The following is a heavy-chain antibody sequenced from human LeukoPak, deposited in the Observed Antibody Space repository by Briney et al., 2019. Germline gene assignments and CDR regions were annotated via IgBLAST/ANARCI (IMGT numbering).Heavy chain of an antibody. V-gene: IGHV3-11*01. D-gene: IGHD4-23*01. J-gene: IGHJ4*02. CDR3: ASLYTVGIGFDW. CDR2: ISSNGRTI. Sequence: GGSLRLSCADSRFTFSDYYMSWIRQAPGKGLEWISYISSNGRTIEYADSVKGRFTISRDNDKSTMYLQMNSLRVEDTAVYYCASLYTVGIGFDWWGQGTLVSVSS. CDR1: RFTFSDYY.